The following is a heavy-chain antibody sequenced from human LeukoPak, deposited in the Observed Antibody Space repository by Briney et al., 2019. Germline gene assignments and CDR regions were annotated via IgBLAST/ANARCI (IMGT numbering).Heavy chain of an antibody. D-gene: IGHD3-10*01. CDR2: ISGNTATI. CDR1: GFTFSSYG. V-gene: IGHV3-48*04. CDR3: ARKIYGSGKYYFDY. Sequence: GGSLRLSCAASGFTFSSYGMNWVRQAPGKGLEWLSYISGNTATIYYADSVKGRLTISRDNAKNSLYLQMNSLRAEDTAVYYCARKIYGSGKYYFDYWGQGTVVTVTS. J-gene: IGHJ4*02.